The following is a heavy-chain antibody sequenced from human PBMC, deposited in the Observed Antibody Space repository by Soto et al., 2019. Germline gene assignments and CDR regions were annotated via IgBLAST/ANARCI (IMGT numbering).Heavy chain of an antibody. V-gene: IGHV1-18*01. CDR3: ARDRQNYGSFDY. CDR1: GYTFINYG. D-gene: IGHD4-17*01. Sequence: GASVKVSCKASGYTFINYGISWVRQAPGQGLEWMGWINSNSGITNNAPRFQGRVTMTTDTSTNTAHMELRSLTSDDTAVYYCARDRQNYGSFDYWGQGTLVTVSS. J-gene: IGHJ4*02. CDR2: INSNSGIT.